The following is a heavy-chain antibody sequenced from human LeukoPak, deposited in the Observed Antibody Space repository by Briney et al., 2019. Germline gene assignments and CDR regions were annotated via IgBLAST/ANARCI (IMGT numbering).Heavy chain of an antibody. CDR1: GGTFSSYA. Sequence: SVKVSRKASGGTFSSYAISWVRQAPGQGLEWMGGITPMFGTAKYAQKFQGRVTITADESTSTAYMELSSLRSEDTAIYYCARDSSEFRSLIPHWGQGTLVTVSS. V-gene: IGHV1-69*13. CDR3: ARDSSEFRSLIPH. D-gene: IGHD2-21*01. CDR2: ITPMFGTA. J-gene: IGHJ1*01.